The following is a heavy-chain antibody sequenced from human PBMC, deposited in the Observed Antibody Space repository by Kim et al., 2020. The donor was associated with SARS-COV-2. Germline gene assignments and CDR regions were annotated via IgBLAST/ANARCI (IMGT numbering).Heavy chain of an antibody. CDR3: AGYCSSTSCYAPYYFDY. V-gene: IGHV4-34*01. CDR2: INHSGST. D-gene: IGHD2-2*01. J-gene: IGHJ4*02. Sequence: SETLSLTCAVYGGSFSGYYWSWIRQPPGKGLEWIGEINHSGSTNYNPSLKSRVTISVDTSKNQFSLKLSSVTAADTAVYYCAGYCSSTSCYAPYYFDYWGQGTLVTVSS. CDR1: GGSFSGYY.